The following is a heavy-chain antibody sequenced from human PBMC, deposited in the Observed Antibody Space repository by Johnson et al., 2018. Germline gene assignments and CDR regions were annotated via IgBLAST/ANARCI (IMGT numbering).Heavy chain of an antibody. J-gene: IGHJ3*02. D-gene: IGHD4-17*01. Sequence: VQLQESGGGPVQPGGSXRLSCSASGFTLSSYWMDWVRQDPGKGLVWVSGINSDGSTTSYADSVKGRFTISRDNAENTLFLQMNSLRADDTAVYYCARGNGHAFDMWGQGTLVTVSS. CDR3: ARGNGHAFDM. CDR1: GFTLSSYW. V-gene: IGHV3-74*01. CDR2: INSDGSTT.